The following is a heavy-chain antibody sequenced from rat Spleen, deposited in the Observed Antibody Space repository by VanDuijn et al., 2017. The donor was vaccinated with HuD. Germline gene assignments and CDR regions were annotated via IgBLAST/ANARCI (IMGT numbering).Heavy chain of an antibody. CDR2: ISYSGST. Sequence: EVQLQESGPGLVKPSQSLSLTCSVTGYSITSNYWGWIRKFPGNKMEWMGYISYSGSTSYNPSLKSRISITRDTSKNQFFLQLNSVTTEDTATYYSARGLYVYYGLPLMDAWGQGASVTVSS. D-gene: IGHD1-6*01. J-gene: IGHJ4*01. CDR1: GYSITSNY. V-gene: IGHV3-1*01. CDR3: ARGLYVYYGLPLMDA.